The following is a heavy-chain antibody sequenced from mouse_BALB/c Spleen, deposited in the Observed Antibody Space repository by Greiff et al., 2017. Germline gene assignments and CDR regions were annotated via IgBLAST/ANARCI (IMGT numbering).Heavy chain of an antibody. V-gene: IGHV2-4-1*01. CDR3: ARNGPGYAMDY. CDR2: IWSGGST. J-gene: IGHJ4*01. CDR1: GLSLTIYG. Sequence: VKLVESGPGLVQTSQSLSITCTVSGLSLTIYGVHWVRQSPGKGLEWLGVIWSGGSTDYNAAFISRLSISKDNSKSQVFFKMNSLQADDTAIYYCARNGPGYAMDYWGQGTSVTVSS.